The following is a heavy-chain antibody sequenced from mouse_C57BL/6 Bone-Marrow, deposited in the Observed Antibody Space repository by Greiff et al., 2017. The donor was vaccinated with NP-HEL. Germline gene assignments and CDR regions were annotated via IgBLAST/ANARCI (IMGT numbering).Heavy chain of an antibody. CDR1: GYTFTSYW. CDR3: AISLYSNYVFYAMDY. CDR2: IHPSDSDT. Sequence: QVQLKQPGAELVKPGASVKVSCKASGYTFTSYWMHWVKQRPGQGLEWIGRIHPSDSDTNYNQQFKGKATLTVDKSSSTAYMQLSSLTSEDSAVYYCAISLYSNYVFYAMDYWGQGTSVTVSS. J-gene: IGHJ4*01. D-gene: IGHD2-5*01. V-gene: IGHV1-74*01.